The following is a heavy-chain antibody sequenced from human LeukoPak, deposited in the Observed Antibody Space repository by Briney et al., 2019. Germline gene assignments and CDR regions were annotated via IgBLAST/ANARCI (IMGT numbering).Heavy chain of an antibody. J-gene: IGHJ5*02. Sequence: SETLSLTCTVSGGSITSGDYEWSWIRQPPGKGLERIAYMYYSGSTYYNPSLKSRVTMSADTSKNQRSLKLSSVTAADTAVYYCSRPYYYDSRIDPWGQGILVTVSS. CDR3: SRPYYYDSRIDP. CDR2: MYYSGST. D-gene: IGHD3-22*01. V-gene: IGHV4-30-4*01. CDR1: GGSITSGDYE.